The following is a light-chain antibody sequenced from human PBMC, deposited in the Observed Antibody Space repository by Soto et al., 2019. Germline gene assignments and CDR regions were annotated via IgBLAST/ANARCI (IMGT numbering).Light chain of an antibody. CDR3: LLPYGGTSVI. V-gene: IGLV7-43*01. CDR1: SGAVTSGYS. J-gene: IGLJ2*01. CDR2: GTT. Sequence: QAVVTQEPSLTVSPGGTVTLTCASSSGAVTSGYSPNWFQQKPGQAPSALIYGTTNRQSWTPARFSGSLLGGKAALTVSGVQPEDEADYYCLLPYGGTSVIFGGGTKLTVL.